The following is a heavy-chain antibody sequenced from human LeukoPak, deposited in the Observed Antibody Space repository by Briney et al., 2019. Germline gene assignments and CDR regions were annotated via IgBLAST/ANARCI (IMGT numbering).Heavy chain of an antibody. D-gene: IGHD1-26*01. J-gene: IGHJ4*02. CDR1: GGSISSYY. CDR3: ARLGEAVSGSRRYYFDY. V-gene: IGHV4-4*09. Sequence: PSETLSLTCTVSGGSISSYYWSWIRQPPGKGLEWIGYIYSSGSTNYNPSLKSRVTISVDTSKNHFSLKLSSVTAADTAVYYCARLGEAVSGSRRYYFDYWGQGTLVTVSS. CDR2: IYSSGST.